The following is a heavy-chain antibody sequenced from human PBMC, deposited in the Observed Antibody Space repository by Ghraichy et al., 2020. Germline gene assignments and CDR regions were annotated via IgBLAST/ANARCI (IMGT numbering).Heavy chain of an antibody. CDR1: GGSISSDY. CDR2: IHHSGRT. J-gene: IGHJ4*02. Sequence: SETLSLTCTVYGGSISSDYWSWVRQPPGKGQEQIGYIHHSGRTIYNPSLKSRVTISVDTSKNQFSLNLNSVTAADTAVYYCARLGGSRTNPRYGYWGQGTLVTGSS. CDR3: ARLGGSRTNPRYGY. V-gene: IGHV4-59*01. D-gene: IGHD5-18*01.